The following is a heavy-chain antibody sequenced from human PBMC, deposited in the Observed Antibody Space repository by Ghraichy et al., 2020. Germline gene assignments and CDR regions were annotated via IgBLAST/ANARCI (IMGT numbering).Heavy chain of an antibody. Sequence: GGSLRLSCAASGFTFGNYWMHWVRQAPGKGLVWVSRIETDGTATHYADSVKGRLTISRDNAENTLYLQMNSLRADDTAIYYCARGFNYAMDVWGQGTTVTVSS. CDR3: ARGFNYAMDV. V-gene: IGHV3-74*01. J-gene: IGHJ6*02. CDR2: IETDGTAT. CDR1: GFTFGNYW.